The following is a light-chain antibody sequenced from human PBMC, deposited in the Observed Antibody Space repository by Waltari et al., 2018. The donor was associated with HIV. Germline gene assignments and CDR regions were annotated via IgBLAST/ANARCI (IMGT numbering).Light chain of an antibody. CDR2: WAS. J-gene: IGKJ2*01. CDR3: QQYYSAPPT. CDR1: QSVLYNSNNKNY. V-gene: IGKV4-1*01. Sequence: DIVMTQSPDSLVVSLGERATINCKSSQSVLYNSNNKNYLAWYQQKPGQPPKLLIYWASTRESGVPDRFSGSGSGTDFTLTISSLQAEDVAVYYCQQYYSAPPTFGQGTKLEIK.